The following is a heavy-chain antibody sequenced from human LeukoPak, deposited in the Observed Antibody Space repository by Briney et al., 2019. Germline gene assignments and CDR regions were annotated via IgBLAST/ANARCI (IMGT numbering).Heavy chain of an antibody. CDR3: ARDPEMATNPYAFDI. Sequence: ASVKVSCKVSGYTLTELSMHWVRQAPGKGLEWMGGFDPEDGETIYAQKFQGRVTMTRDTSTSTVHMELSSLRSEDTAVYYCARDPEMATNPYAFDIWGQGTMVTVSS. J-gene: IGHJ3*02. CDR1: GYTLTELS. CDR2: FDPEDGET. D-gene: IGHD5-24*01. V-gene: IGHV1-24*01.